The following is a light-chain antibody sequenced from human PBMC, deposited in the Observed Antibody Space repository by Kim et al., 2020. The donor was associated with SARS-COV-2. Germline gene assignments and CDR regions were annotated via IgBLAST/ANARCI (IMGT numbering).Light chain of an antibody. V-gene: IGKV3-15*01. Sequence: PGETATLSCRASQSVSSNLAWYQQNPGQAPRLLIYGASTRATGIPARFSGSGSGTEFTLTISSLQSEDFAVYYCQQYNNWPPSITFGQGTRLEIK. CDR1: QSVSSN. J-gene: IGKJ5*01. CDR2: GAS. CDR3: QQYNNWPPSIT.